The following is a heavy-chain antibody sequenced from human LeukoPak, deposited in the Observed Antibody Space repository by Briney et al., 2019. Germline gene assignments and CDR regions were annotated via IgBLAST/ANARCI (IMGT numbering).Heavy chain of an antibody. Sequence: ASVKVSCKASGYTFTNYGISWVRQAPGQGLEWMGWINPNSGGTNYAQKFQGRVTMTRDTSISTAYMELSRLRSDDTAVYYCARDLKYCSSTSCYPLGYWGQGTLVTVSS. CDR1: GYTFTNYG. V-gene: IGHV1-2*02. J-gene: IGHJ4*02. CDR2: INPNSGGT. CDR3: ARDLKYCSSTSCYPLGY. D-gene: IGHD2-2*01.